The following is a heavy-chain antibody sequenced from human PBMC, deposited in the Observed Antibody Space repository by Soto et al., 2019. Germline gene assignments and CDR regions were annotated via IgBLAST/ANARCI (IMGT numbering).Heavy chain of an antibody. CDR3: PREDNWNGESDACAI. V-gene: IGHV1-69*04. J-gene: IGHJ3*02. D-gene: IGHD1-1*01. CDR1: GDTFSSYT. Sequence: SVKFSCKASGDTFSSYTISWVRKAPGQGLEWMGRIIPILGIANYAQKFQGRVTITADKSTSTAYMELSSLRSEDTAVYYCPREDNWNGESDACAIWGQGTMVTVSS. CDR2: IIPILGIA.